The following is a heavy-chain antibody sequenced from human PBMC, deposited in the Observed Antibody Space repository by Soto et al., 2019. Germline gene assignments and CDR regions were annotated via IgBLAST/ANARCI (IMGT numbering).Heavy chain of an antibody. D-gene: IGHD4-17*01. J-gene: IGHJ5*02. CDR3: AHRTTTVTWWVDP. CDR2: IYWYDDK. CDR1: GFSLTTSGVG. V-gene: IGHV2-5*01. Sequence: QITLKESGPTLVKPTQTLTLTCTLAGFSLTTSGVGVGWIRQHPGKAREWLALIYWYDDKRYRPSLKSRLTITKDTSKNQVVLTMTNMDPADTATYFCAHRTTTVTWWVDPWGQGTLVTVSS.